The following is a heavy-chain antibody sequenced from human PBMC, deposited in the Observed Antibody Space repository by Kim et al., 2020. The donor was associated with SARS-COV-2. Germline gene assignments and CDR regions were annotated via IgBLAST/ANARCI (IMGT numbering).Heavy chain of an antibody. V-gene: IGHV1-18*01. J-gene: IGHJ4*02. D-gene: IGHD3-22*01. Sequence: ASVKVSCKASGYTFTSYGISWVRQAPGQGLEWMGWISAYNGNTNYAQRLQGRVTMTTDTSTSTAYMELRSLRSDDTDVYYCARAEYYYDSSGPPFDYWGQRTLVTASS. CDR1: GYTFTSYG. CDR2: ISAYNGNT. CDR3: ARAEYYYDSSGPPFDY.